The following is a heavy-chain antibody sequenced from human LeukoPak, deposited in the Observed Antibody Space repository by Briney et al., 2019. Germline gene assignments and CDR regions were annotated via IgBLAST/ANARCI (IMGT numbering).Heavy chain of an antibody. J-gene: IGHJ4*02. CDR3: WGTVRNKFWDIVVVPAAVNFDY. D-gene: IGHD2-2*01. CDR1: GFTFSSYA. CDR2: ISGSGGST. V-gene: IGHV3-23*01. Sequence: GGSLRLSCAASGFTFSSYAMSWVRQAPGKGLEWVSAISGSGGSTYYADSVKGRFTISRDNSKNTLYLQMNSLRAEDTAVYYCWGTVRNKFWDIVVVPAAVNFDYWGQGTLVTVSP.